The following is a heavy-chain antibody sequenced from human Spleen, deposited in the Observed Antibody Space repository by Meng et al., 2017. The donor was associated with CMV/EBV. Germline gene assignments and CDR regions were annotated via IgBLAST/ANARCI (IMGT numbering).Heavy chain of an antibody. CDR2: FIPVLGAR. CDR3: ARGPKIPLGGVNLWPLEH. D-gene: IGHD3-16*01. CDR1: FHNYA. J-gene: IGHJ4*02. Sequence: FHNYAISWGRQAPGQGLGWMGGFIPVLGARDYAQKFQDRLTIVTDESTTSASMELSGLRFEDTAVYFCARGPKIPLGGVNLWPLEHWGQGSLVTVSS. V-gene: IGHV1-69*05.